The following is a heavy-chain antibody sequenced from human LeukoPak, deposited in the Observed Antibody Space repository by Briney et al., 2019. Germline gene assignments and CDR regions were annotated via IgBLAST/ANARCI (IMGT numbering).Heavy chain of an antibody. J-gene: IGHJ4*02. CDR2: IYHSGST. Sequence: SETLSLTCTVSGYSISGGYYWGWIRQPPGKGLEWIGSIYHSGSTYYNPSLRSRVTISVDTSKNQFSLKLSSVTAADTAVYYCARATRAARHFDFWGQGTLVTVSS. CDR3: ARATRAARHFDF. CDR1: GYSISGGYY. V-gene: IGHV4-38-2*02. D-gene: IGHD6-6*01.